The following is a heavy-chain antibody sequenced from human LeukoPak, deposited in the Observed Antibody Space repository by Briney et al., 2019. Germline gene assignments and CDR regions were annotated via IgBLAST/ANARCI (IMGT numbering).Heavy chain of an antibody. Sequence: PSETLSLTCTVSGGSISSYYWTWVRQPPGKGLEWVGNVFYNGDTRYDPSLKSRLAISLDTSRSQFSLRLTSVTAADTAVYYCARQPSGNYGKSGYYPYYVDYWGQGTLVTVSS. V-gene: IGHV4-59*08. J-gene: IGHJ4*02. CDR1: GGSISSYY. D-gene: IGHD3-22*01. CDR3: ARQPSGNYGKSGYYPYYVDY. CDR2: VFYNGDT.